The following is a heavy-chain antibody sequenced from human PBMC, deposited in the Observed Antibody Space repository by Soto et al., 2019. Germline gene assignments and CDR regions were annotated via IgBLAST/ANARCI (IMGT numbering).Heavy chain of an antibody. J-gene: IGHJ6*02. V-gene: IGHV3-30-3*01. CDR3: ARDSWGMDV. CDR1: GFTFSSYA. CDR2: ISYDGSNK. Sequence: PGGSLGLSCAASGFTFSSYAMHWVRQAPGKGLEWVAVISYDGSNKYYADSVKGRFTISRDNSKNTLYLQMNSLRAEDTAVYYCARDSWGMDVWGQGTTVTVSS.